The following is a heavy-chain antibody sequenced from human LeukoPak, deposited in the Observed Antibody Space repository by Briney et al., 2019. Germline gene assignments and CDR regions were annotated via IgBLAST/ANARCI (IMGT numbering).Heavy chain of an antibody. CDR3: ARVPRRTTVVSGWFDP. D-gene: IGHD4-23*01. V-gene: IGHV1-2*02. CDR2: INPNSGGT. J-gene: IGHJ5*02. Sequence: ASVKVSCKASGYTFTGYYMHWVRQAPGQGLEWMGWINPNSGGTNYAQKFQGRVTMTRDTSISTAYMELSRLRSDDTAVYYCARVPRRTTVVSGWFDPWGQGTLVTVSS. CDR1: GYTFTGYY.